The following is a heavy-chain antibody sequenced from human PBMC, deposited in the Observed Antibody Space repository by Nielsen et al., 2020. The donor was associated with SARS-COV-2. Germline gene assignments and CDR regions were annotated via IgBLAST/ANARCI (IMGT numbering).Heavy chain of an antibody. J-gene: IGHJ4*02. CDR3: ARGPGSGWYGDQGAFDY. CDR1: GFTFDDYA. CDR2: ISWNSGSI. Sequence: SLKTSCAASGFTFDDYAMHWVRQAPGKGLEWVSGISWNSGSIGYADSVKGRFTISRDNSKNTLYLQMNSLRAEDTAVYYCARGPGSGWYGDQGAFDYWGQGTPVTVSS. D-gene: IGHD6-19*01. V-gene: IGHV3-9*01.